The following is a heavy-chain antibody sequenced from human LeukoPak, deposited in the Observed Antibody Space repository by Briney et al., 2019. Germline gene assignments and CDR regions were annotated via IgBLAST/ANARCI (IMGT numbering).Heavy chain of an antibody. J-gene: IGHJ4*02. CDR2: IYYSGST. Sequence: PSETLSLTCTVSGGSISSYYWSWIRQPPGKGLEWIGYIYYSGSTNYNPSLKSRVTISVDTSKNQFSLKLSSVTAADTAVYYCARGRFGYYYDNSGYYEIDYWGQGTLVTVSS. V-gene: IGHV4-59*01. CDR1: GGSISSYY. D-gene: IGHD3-22*01. CDR3: ARGRFGYYYDNSGYYEIDY.